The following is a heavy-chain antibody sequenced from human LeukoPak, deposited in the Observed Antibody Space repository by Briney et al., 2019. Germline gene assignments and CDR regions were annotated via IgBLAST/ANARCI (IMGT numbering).Heavy chain of an antibody. CDR2: VYYSVST. CDR1: GASISSHY. D-gene: IGHD6-25*01. CDR3: ARTANTAARAPFDN. V-gene: IGHV4-59*11. Sequence: SETLSLTCTVSGASISSHYWSWIRQPPGEGLEWIGYVYYSVSTDYNPSLTSRVTISVDTSMSQVSLRLGSGTAADTAVYYCARTANTAARAPFDNWGEGTLVTVSS. J-gene: IGHJ4*02.